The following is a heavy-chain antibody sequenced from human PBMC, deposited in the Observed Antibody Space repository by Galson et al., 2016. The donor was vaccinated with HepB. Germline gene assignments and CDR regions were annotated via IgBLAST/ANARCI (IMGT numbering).Heavy chain of an antibody. D-gene: IGHD6-19*01. Sequence: SLRLSCAASEFTVSLNYMSWVRQAPGKGLEWVSTIYSDDNTYYADSVKGRFTISRDNAKNSLYLHMNSLRPEDTAFYYCTKDGGPYVGASGEPGDFWGQGTLVTVSS. CDR1: EFTVSLNY. CDR3: TKDGGPYVGASGEPGDF. J-gene: IGHJ4*02. V-gene: IGHV3-53*05. CDR2: IYSDDNT.